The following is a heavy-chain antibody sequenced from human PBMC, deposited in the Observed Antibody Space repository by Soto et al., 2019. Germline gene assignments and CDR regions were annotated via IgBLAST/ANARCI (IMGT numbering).Heavy chain of an antibody. CDR3: AHSLAAATYGDYETINSFDY. D-gene: IGHD4-17*01. J-gene: IGHJ4*02. V-gene: IGHV2-5*02. CDR2: IYWDDDK. Sequence: QITLKESGPTLVKPTQTLTLTCTFSGFSLSTSGVGVGWIRQPPGKALEWLALIYWDDDKRYSPSLKRRLTTTTDTTKNQVVLTMTNMDPVDTATYYCAHSLAAATYGDYETINSFDYWGQGPLVTV. CDR1: GFSLSTSGVG.